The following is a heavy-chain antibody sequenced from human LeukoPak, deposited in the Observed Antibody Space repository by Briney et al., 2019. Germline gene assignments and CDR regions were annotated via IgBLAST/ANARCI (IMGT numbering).Heavy chain of an antibody. CDR2: ISGSGGST. V-gene: IGHV3-23*01. D-gene: IGHD3-9*01. CDR1: GFTFSSYA. J-gene: IGHJ3*02. CDR3: ARRRWRYYDILTGYQNDAFDI. Sequence: GGSLRLSCAASGFTFSSYAMSWVRQAPGKGLEWVSAISGSGGSTYYADSVKGRFTISRDNSKNTLYLQMNSLRAEDTAVYYCARRRWRYYDILTGYQNDAFDIWGQGTMVTVFS.